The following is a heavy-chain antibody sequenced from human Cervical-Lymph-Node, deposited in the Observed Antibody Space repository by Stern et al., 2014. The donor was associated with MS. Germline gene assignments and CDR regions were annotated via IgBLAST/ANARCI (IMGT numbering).Heavy chain of an antibody. CDR3: ARGRNGFGYDS. CDR2: IYTSGST. D-gene: IGHD2-15*01. J-gene: IGHJ4*02. V-gene: IGHV4-61*02. Sequence: QLQLQESGPGLVKPSQTLSLTCTVSGGPISSGTYYWSWIRQPAGKGLEWIGRIYTSGSTDYTSSLKSRVTISVEMSKTQLSLRLTHVTAADTAVYYCARGRNGFGYDSWGQGTLATVSP. CDR1: GGPISSGTYY.